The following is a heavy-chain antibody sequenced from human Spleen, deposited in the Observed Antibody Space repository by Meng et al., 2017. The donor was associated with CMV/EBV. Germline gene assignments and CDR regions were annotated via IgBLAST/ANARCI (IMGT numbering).Heavy chain of an antibody. J-gene: IGHJ4*02. D-gene: IGHD4-23*01. V-gene: IGHV3-13*01. CDR2: IGTAGDT. CDR1: GFTFSSND. Sequence: GGSLRLSCAASGFTFSSNDMHWVRQTTGKGLEWVSAIGTAGDTYYPGSVKGRFTISRENAKNSFYLQMNSLRAGDTAVYYCAKDMFPTTVISKPDYWGQGTLVTVSS. CDR3: AKDMFPTTVISKPDY.